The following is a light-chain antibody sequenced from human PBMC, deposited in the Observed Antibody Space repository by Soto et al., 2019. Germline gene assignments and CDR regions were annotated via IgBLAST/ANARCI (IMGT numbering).Light chain of an antibody. CDR3: QQYYRSCT. V-gene: IGKV1-5*01. CDR2: DAS. CDR1: QNVTDW. J-gene: IGKJ2*02. Sequence: DIQLTQSPSTLSASVGDRVTITCRASQNVTDWLAWYQQKPGKAPTLLIYDASSLQSGVPSRFSGSGSGTEFSLTISSLQPDDFATYYCQQYYRSCTFGQGTKVEIK.